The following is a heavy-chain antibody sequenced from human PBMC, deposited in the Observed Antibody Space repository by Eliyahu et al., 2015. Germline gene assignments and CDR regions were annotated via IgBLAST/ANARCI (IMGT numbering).Heavy chain of an antibody. CDR2: VDYNGNT. Sequence: QVQLQESGPGLVKPSEXLSLTCSVSGXSMITXGYYWGWIRQSPGKGLEWIGSVDYNGNTHYNPSLRRRVTVSVDTSKRQFSLRLNSVTASDTSTYYCARHRVYKSGWFFGPHYFDYWGQGALVTVSS. CDR3: ARHRVYKSGWFFGPHYFDY. V-gene: IGHV4-39*01. J-gene: IGHJ4*02. CDR1: GXSMITXGYY. D-gene: IGHD6-19*01.